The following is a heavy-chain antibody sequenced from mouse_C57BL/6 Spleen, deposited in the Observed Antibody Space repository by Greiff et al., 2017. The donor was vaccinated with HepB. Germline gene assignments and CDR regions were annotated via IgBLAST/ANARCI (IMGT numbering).Heavy chain of an antibody. D-gene: IGHD2-4*01. CDR2: ISSGSSTI. J-gene: IGHJ4*01. Sequence: DVKLVESGGGLVKPGGSLKLSCAASGFTFSDYGMHWVRQAPEKGLEWVAYISSGSSTIYYADTVKGRFTISRDNAKNTLFLQMTSLRSEDTAMYYCAKEGYYDYRYAMDYWGQGTSVTVSS. CDR3: AKEGYYDYRYAMDY. CDR1: GFTFSDYG. V-gene: IGHV5-17*01.